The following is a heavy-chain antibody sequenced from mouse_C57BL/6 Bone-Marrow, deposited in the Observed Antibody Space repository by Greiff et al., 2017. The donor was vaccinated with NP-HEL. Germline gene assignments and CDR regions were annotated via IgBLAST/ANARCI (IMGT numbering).Heavy chain of an antibody. CDR2: IDPSDSET. CDR1: GYTFTSYW. CDR3: ARWGNLYYFDY. Sequence: VQLQQPGAELVRPGSSVKLSCKASGYTFTSYWMHWVKQRPIQGLEWIGNIDPSDSETHYNQKFKDKATLTVDKSSSTAYMQLSSLTSEDSAVYYCARWGNLYYFDYWGQGTTLTVSS. V-gene: IGHV1-52*01. J-gene: IGHJ2*01.